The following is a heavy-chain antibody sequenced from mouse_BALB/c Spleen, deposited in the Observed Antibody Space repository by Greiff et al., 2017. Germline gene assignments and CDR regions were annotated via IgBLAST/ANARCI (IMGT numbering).Heavy chain of an antibody. CDR2: ISSGSSTI. CDR1: GFTFSSFG. J-gene: IGHJ2*01. V-gene: IGHV5-17*02. D-gene: IGHD2-3*01. Sequence: VQGVESGGGLVQPGGSRKLSCAASGFTFSSFGMHWVRQAPEKGLEWVAYISSGSSTIYYADTVKGRFTISRDNPKNTLFLQMTSLRSEDTAMYYCASSIYDGYYGGYWGQGTTLTVSS. CDR3: ASSIYDGYYGGY.